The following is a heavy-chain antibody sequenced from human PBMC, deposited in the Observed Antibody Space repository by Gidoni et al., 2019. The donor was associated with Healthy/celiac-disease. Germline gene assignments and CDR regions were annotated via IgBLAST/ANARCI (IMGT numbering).Heavy chain of an antibody. CDR1: GFTFSSYA. CDR3: AKQIAVAGHFDY. V-gene: IGHV3-23*01. CDR2: ISGSGGST. Sequence: EVQLLEPGGGLVQPGGSLRLSCAASGFTFSSYAMSWVRQAPGKGLVRVSAISGSGGSTYYADHVKGRFTISRDNSKNTLYLQMNSLRAEDTAVYYCAKQIAVAGHFDYWGQGTLVTVSS. D-gene: IGHD6-19*01. J-gene: IGHJ4*02.